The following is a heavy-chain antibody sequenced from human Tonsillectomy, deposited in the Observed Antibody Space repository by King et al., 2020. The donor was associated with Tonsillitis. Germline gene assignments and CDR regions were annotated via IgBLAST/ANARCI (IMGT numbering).Heavy chain of an antibody. CDR1: GGSISSYY. J-gene: IGHJ5*02. CDR2: IYYSGST. Sequence: LQLQESGPGLVKPSETLSLTCTVSGGSISSYYWSWIRQPPGKGLEWIGYIYYSGSTNYNPSLKSRVTISVDTSKNQFSLKLSSVTAADTAVYYCARVNRYYDILQWFDPWGQGTLVTVSS. D-gene: IGHD3-9*01. CDR3: ARVNRYYDILQWFDP. V-gene: IGHV4-59*01.